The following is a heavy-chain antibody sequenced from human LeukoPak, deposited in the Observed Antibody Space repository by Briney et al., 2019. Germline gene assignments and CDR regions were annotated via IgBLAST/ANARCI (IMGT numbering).Heavy chain of an antibody. Sequence: GASVKVSCKASGYIFTGYYIHWVRQAPGQGLEWMGWINPDSGATNSVQKFQGRVTMTRDTSITIVYMDLSRLTSDGTAVYYCARRWDGSGPAAFDYWGQGTLVTVSS. CDR1: GYIFTGYY. J-gene: IGHJ4*02. CDR2: INPDSGAT. V-gene: IGHV1-2*02. D-gene: IGHD6-19*01. CDR3: ARRWDGSGPAAFDY.